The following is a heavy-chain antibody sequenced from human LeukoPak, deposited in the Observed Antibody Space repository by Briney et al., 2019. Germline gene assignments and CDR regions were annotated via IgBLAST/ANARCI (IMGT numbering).Heavy chain of an antibody. CDR1: GFTFSSYW. J-gene: IGHJ4*02. D-gene: IGHD4-17*01. CDR2: IKQDGREK. V-gene: IGHV3-7*04. Sequence: GGSLRLSCAASGFTFSSYWMSWVRQAPGKGLEWVANIKQDGREKYYVDSVKGRFTIPRDNAKNSLSLQMNSLRAEDTAVYYCAGGGRSRYGDSETNDYWGQGTLVTVSS. CDR3: AGGGRSRYGDSETNDY.